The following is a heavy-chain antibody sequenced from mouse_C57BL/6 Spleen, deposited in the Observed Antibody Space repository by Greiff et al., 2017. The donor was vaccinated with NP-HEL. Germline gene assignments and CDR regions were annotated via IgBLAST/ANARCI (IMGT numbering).Heavy chain of an antibody. CDR2: IYPSDSET. V-gene: IGHV1-61*01. CDR3: ARSGDYDSSNDYFDY. J-gene: IGHJ2*01. D-gene: IGHD2-4*01. CDR1: GYTFTSYW. Sequence: QVQLQQPGAELVRPGSSVKLSCKASGYTFTSYWMDWVKQRPGQGLEWIGNIYPSDSETHYNQKFKDKATLTVDKSSSTAYMQLSSLTSEDSAVYYCARSGDYDSSNDYFDYWGQGTTLTVSS.